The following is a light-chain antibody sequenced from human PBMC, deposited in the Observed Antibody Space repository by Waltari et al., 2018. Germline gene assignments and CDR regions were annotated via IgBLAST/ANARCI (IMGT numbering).Light chain of an antibody. J-gene: IGLJ3*02. Sequence: QSALTQPPSASGSPGQSVTISCTGTSSDVVGYNYVSWFQHHPGKAPKLMIYEVNKRPSGVPDRFSGSKSGNTASLTVSGLQAEDEADYYCSSYAGSNRRVFGGGTKLTVL. CDR2: EVN. V-gene: IGLV2-8*01. CDR1: SSDVVGYNY. CDR3: SSYAGSNRRV.